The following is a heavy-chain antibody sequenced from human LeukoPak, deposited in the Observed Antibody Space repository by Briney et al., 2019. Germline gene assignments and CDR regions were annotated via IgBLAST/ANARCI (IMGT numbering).Heavy chain of an antibody. V-gene: IGHV4-4*07. CDR2: IYTSGST. J-gene: IGHJ3*02. CDR3: ARARRPPPQYDFWSGYYLKAFDI. CDR1: GGSISSYC. Sequence: KPSETLSLTCTVSGGSISSYCWSWIRQPAGKGLEWIGRIYTSGSTNYNPSLKSRVTMSVDTSKNQFSLKLSSVTAADTAVYYCARARRPPPQYDFWSGYYLKAFDIWGQGTMVTVSS. D-gene: IGHD3-3*01.